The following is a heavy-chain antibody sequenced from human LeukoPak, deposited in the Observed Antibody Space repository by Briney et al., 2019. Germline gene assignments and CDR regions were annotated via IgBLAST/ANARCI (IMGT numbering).Heavy chain of an antibody. V-gene: IGHV4-39*01. D-gene: IGHD2-15*01. CDR1: GGSISSSSYS. J-gene: IGHJ4*02. Sequence: SETLSLTCTVSGGSISSSSYSWGWIRQPSGKGLEWIGSIYYSGSTYYNPSLKSRVTISVDTSKNQFSLKLSSVTAADTAVYYCARRGKWSDFDYWGQGTLVTVSS. CDR2: IYYSGST. CDR3: ARRGKWSDFDY.